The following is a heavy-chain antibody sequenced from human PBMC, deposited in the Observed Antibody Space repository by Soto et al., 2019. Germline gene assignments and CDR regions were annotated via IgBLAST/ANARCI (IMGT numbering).Heavy chain of an antibody. J-gene: IGHJ6*02. Sequence: GESLKISCKGSGYSFTSYWIGWVRQMPGKGLEWMGIIYPGDSDTRYSPSFQGQVTISADKSISTAYLQWRSLKASDTAMYYCARSLLRSSGWYLFNKGSYYYYYGMDVWGQGTTVTVYS. D-gene: IGHD6-19*01. V-gene: IGHV5-51*01. CDR1: GYSFTSYW. CDR2: IYPGDSDT. CDR3: ARSLLRSSGWYLFNKGSYYYYYGMDV.